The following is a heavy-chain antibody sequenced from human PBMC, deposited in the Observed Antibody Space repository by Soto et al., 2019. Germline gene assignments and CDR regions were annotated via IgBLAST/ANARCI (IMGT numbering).Heavy chain of an antibody. CDR2: ISSSSSYI. CDR3: ARDLGAARPGNYYGMDV. Sequence: PGGSLRLSCAASGFTFSSYSMNWVRQAPGKGLEWVSSISSSSSYIYYADSVKGRFTISRDNAKNSLYLQMNSLRAEDTAVYYCARDLGAARPGNYYGMDVWGQGTTVTVS. V-gene: IGHV3-21*01. J-gene: IGHJ6*02. CDR1: GFTFSSYS. D-gene: IGHD6-6*01.